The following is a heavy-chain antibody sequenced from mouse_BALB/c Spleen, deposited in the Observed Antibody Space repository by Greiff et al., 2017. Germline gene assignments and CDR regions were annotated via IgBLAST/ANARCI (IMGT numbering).Heavy chain of an antibody. CDR3: ARTLQLAWFAY. CDR2: ISSGSSTI. CDR1: GFTFSSFG. D-gene: IGHD4-1*02. J-gene: IGHJ3*01. Sequence: DVMLVESGGGLVQPGGSRKLSCAASGFTFSSFGMHWVRQAPEKGLEWVAYISSGSSTIYYADTVKGRFTISRDNPKNTLFLQMTSLRSEDTAMYYCARTLQLAWFAYWGQGTLVTVSA. V-gene: IGHV5-17*02.